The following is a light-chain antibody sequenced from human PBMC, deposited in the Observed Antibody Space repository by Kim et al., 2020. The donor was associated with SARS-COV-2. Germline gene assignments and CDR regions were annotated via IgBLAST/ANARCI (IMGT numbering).Light chain of an antibody. CDR2: KDN. V-gene: IGLV3-25*03. J-gene: IGLJ1*01. CDR3: QSADGSGTYV. CDR1: TLPKKQ. Sequence: VSPGQTARITCSGDTLPKKQTYWYQQKSGPAPLLVIYKDNERPSGIPGRFSGSSSGTTVTLTISGVQAEDDADYYCQSADGSGTYVFGTGTKVTVL.